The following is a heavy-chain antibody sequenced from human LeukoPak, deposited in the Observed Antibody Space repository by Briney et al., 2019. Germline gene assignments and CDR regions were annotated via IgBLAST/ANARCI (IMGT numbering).Heavy chain of an antibody. CDR3: ASGIAVAALDY. D-gene: IGHD6-19*01. Sequence: GGSLRLSCAASGFTFSSYEMNWVRQAPGKGLEWVSYTSSSGSTIYYADSVKGRFIISRDNAKNSLYLQMNSLRAEDAAVYYCASGIAVAALDYWGQGTLVTVSS. CDR1: GFTFSSYE. CDR2: TSSSGSTI. J-gene: IGHJ4*02. V-gene: IGHV3-48*03.